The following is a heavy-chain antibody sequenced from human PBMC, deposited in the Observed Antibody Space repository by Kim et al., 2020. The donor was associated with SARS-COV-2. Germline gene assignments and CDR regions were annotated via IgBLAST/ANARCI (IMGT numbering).Heavy chain of an antibody. Sequence: GGSLRLSCAASGFTFSSYGMHWVRQAPGKGLEWVALISYDGSNKYYADSVKGRFTISRDNSKNTLYLQMNSLRAEDTAVYYCAKVFSGYENYYYSGLDVWGQGTTVTVSS. V-gene: IGHV3-30*18. D-gene: IGHD5-12*01. CDR2: ISYDGSNK. J-gene: IGHJ6*02. CDR1: GFTFSSYG. CDR3: AKVFSGYENYYYSGLDV.